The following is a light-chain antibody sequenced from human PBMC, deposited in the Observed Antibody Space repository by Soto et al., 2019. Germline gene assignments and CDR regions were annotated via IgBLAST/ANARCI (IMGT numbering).Light chain of an antibody. Sequence: QMTQSPSSLSVSIGERVTITCQASQDVGNSLQWYQQKPGKAPKLLIYDASKLETGVPLRFSGSGSGTDFTFTINTLQTEGTATYYCQHYDNLPPYTFGQGTKVDIK. CDR3: QHYDNLPPYT. J-gene: IGKJ2*01. CDR1: QDVGNS. CDR2: DAS. V-gene: IGKV1-33*01.